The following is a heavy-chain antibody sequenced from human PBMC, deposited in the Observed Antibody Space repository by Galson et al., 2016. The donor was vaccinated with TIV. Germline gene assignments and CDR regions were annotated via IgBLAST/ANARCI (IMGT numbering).Heavy chain of an antibody. CDR2: MYYSVST. CDR3: ARSRYSVDVGSCFDY. J-gene: IGHJ4*02. CDR1: GGSISSSSYY. V-gene: IGHV4-39*07. Sequence: SETLSLTCTVSGGSISSSSYYWGWIRQPPGKGLEWIGSMYYSVSTYYSPSLRSRVAISVDTSKKQFSLKLNSVTAADTAVYYCARSRYSVDVGSCFDYWGQGILVTVSS. D-gene: IGHD5/OR15-5a*01.